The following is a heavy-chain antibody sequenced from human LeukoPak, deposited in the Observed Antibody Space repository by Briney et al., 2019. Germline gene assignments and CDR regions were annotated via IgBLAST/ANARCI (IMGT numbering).Heavy chain of an antibody. Sequence: SETLSLTCAVSGGSISSGGYSWSWIRQPPGKGLEWIGYIYYSGSTYYNPSFKSRVTISVDTSKNQFSLKLSSVTAADTAVYYCVRRHDAFDIWGQGTMVTVSS. J-gene: IGHJ3*02. CDR3: VRRHDAFDI. CDR1: GGSISSGGYS. V-gene: IGHV4-30-4*07. CDR2: IYYSGST. D-gene: IGHD1-14*01.